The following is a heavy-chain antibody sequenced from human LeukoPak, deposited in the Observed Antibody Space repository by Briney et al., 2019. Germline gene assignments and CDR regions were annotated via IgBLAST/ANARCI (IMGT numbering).Heavy chain of an antibody. J-gene: IGHJ4*02. CDR2: ISNSGSSI. V-gene: IGHV3-11*04. D-gene: IGHD3-22*01. CDR1: GFTFSDSY. CDR3: ARVSPYDSSGYFDY. Sequence: PGGSLRLSCAASGFTFSDSYMTWIRQAPGKGLEWVSYISNSGSSIYYADSVKGRFTTSRDNAKSSLYLQMNSLRAEDTAVYYCARVSPYDSSGYFDYWGQGTLVTVSS.